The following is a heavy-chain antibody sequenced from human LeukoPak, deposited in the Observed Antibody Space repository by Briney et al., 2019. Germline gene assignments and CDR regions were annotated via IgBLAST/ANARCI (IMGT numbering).Heavy chain of an antibody. J-gene: IGHJ4*02. CDR1: GFTFNSYG. V-gene: IGHV3-30*03. CDR2: ISYDGSNK. Sequence: GGSLRLSCAASGFTFNSYGVHWVRQAPGKGLEWVAVISYDGSNKYYADSVKGRFTISRDNSKNTLYLQMNSLRAEDTAVYYCARDLNSSGYYPYFDYWGQGTLVTVSS. D-gene: IGHD3-22*01. CDR3: ARDLNSSGYYPYFDY.